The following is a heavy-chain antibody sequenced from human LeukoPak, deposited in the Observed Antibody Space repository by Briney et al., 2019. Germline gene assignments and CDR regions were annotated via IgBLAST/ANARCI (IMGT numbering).Heavy chain of an antibody. CDR3: ARHEYSGSYYGLSWFDP. J-gene: IGHJ5*02. Sequence: PSQTLSLTCTVSGGSISSGSYYWSWIRQPAGKGLEWIGRIYTSGSTNYNPSLKSRVTISVDTSKNQFSLKLSSLTAADTAVYYCARHEYSGSYYGLSWFDPWGQGTLGTVSS. CDR2: IYTSGST. CDR1: GGSISSGSYY. V-gene: IGHV4-61*02. D-gene: IGHD1-26*01.